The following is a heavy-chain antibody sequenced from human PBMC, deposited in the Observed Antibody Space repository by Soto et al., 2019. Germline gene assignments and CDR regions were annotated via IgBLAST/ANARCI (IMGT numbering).Heavy chain of an antibody. CDR1: GGSISSGDYY. Sequence: SETLSLTSTVSGGSISSGDYYWSCIRQPPGKGLEWIWFIYYSGSTYYNPSLKSRVTISVDTSKNQFSLKLSCVTAADTAVYYCARGVNSSIAARNWFDPWGQGTLVTVSS. D-gene: IGHD6-6*01. CDR2: IYYSGST. V-gene: IGHV4-30-4*01. J-gene: IGHJ5*02. CDR3: ARGVNSSIAARNWFDP.